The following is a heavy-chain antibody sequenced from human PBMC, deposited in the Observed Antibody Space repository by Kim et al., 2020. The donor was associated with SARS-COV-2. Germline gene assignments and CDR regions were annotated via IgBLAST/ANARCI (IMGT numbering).Heavy chain of an antibody. Sequence: GGSLRLSCATSGFTFNAWPMNWVRQAPGKGLEWISHIRSTHEGGVSYAYSVRGRFTISSDDATDLLFLQNNNMNVEDAADYCCVNVCTSVSASWFQATLV. D-gene: IGHD1-1*01. CDR1: GFTFNAWP. J-gene: IGHJ5*02. CDR3: VNVCTSVSAS. V-gene: IGHV3-48*04. CDR2: IRSTHEGGV.